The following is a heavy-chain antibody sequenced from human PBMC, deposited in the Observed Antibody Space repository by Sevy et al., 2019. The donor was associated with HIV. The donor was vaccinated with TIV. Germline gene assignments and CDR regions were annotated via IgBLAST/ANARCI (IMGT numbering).Heavy chain of an antibody. Sequence: SETLSLTCTVSGASMRSSHYWGWIRQPRGKGLEWIAGVYNGGTTYYNPSLKTRVTISLDTSKNQFSLRLASVTAADTAVYYSARLPQWLGPSFDSWGQGTLVTVSS. V-gene: IGHV4-39*01. D-gene: IGHD6-19*01. CDR3: ARLPQWLGPSFDS. J-gene: IGHJ4*02. CDR2: VYNGGTT. CDR1: GASMRSSHY.